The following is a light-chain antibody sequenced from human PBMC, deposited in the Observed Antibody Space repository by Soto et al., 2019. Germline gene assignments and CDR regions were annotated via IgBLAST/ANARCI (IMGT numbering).Light chain of an antibody. Sequence: EIVLTQSPGTLSLSPGERVTLSCRASQSISSSYLAWYQQKPGQAPRLLIFGASNRATGIPDRFSGSGSGTDFTLTISRLEPEDFAVYYCQQAGSSSYTVGQGTKLEIK. V-gene: IGKV3-20*01. J-gene: IGKJ2*01. CDR1: QSISSSY. CDR2: GAS. CDR3: QQAGSSSYT.